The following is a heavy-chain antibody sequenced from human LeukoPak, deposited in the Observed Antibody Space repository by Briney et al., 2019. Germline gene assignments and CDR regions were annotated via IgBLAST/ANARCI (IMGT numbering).Heavy chain of an antibody. CDR2: IYTSGST. V-gene: IGHV4-61*02. J-gene: IGHJ4*02. CDR3: ARDRGYDPLDY. Sequence: PSETLSLTCTVSGGSISSSSYYWGWIRQPAGKGLEWIGRIYTSGSTNYNPSLKSRVTMSVDTSKNQFSLNLSSVTAADTAVYYCARDRGYDPLDYWGQGTLVTVSS. D-gene: IGHD5-12*01. CDR1: GGSISSSSYY.